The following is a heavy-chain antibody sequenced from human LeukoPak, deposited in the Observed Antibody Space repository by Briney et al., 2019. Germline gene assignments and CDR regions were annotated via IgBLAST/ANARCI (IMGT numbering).Heavy chain of an antibody. CDR1: GYTFTSYG. V-gene: IGHV1-18*01. J-gene: IGHJ5*02. CDR2: ISAYNGNT. D-gene: IGHD2-2*01. CDR3: ARDRDYCSSTSCYADNWFDP. Sequence: ASVKVSCKASGYTFTSYGISWVRQAPGQGLEWMGWISAYNGNTNYAQKLQGRVTMTTDTSTSTAYMELRSRRSDDTAVYYCARDRDYCSSTSCYADNWFDPWGQGTLVTVSS.